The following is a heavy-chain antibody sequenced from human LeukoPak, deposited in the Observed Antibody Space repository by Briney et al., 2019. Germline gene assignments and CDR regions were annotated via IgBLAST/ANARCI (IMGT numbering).Heavy chain of an antibody. CDR1: GYTFTSYD. Sequence: ASVKVSCKASGYTFTSYDINWVRQATGQGLEWMGWMNPNSGNTGYAQKFQGRVTMTRNTSISTAYMELSSLRSEDTAVYYCARDHSSGWYTTQYMDVWGKGTTVTVSS. CDR3: ARDHSSGWYTTQYMDV. CDR2: MNPNSGNT. V-gene: IGHV1-8*01. D-gene: IGHD6-19*01. J-gene: IGHJ6*03.